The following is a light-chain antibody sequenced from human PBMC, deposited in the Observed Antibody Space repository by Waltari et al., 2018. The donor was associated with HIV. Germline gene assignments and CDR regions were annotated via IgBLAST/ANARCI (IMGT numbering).Light chain of an antibody. CDR2: MNN. V-gene: IGLV1-47*01. CDR3: AAWDASLSAWV. CDR1: SSNIGSNY. J-gene: IGLJ3*02. Sequence: QSVLTQPPSASGTPGQRVTISCSGSSSNIGSNYVYWYQQLPGTDPKLLIYMNNQRPSGVPDRFSGSKSGTSASLAISGLRSEDEADYYCAAWDASLSAWVFGGGTKLTVL.